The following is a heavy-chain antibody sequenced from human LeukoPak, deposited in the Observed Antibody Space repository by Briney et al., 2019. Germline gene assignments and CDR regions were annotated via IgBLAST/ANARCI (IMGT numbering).Heavy chain of an antibody. CDR3: ARMIGLGEVSPYFDY. CDR1: GYSFTTYW. Sequence: GESLKISCKGSGYSFTTYWIAWVRQMPGKGLEWMGIIYPRDSDIRYSPPFQGQVTISADKSISTAYLQWNSLKASGTAMYYCARMIGLGEVSPYFDYWGQGSLVTVSS. D-gene: IGHD3-16*02. V-gene: IGHV5-51*01. J-gene: IGHJ4*02. CDR2: IYPRDSDI.